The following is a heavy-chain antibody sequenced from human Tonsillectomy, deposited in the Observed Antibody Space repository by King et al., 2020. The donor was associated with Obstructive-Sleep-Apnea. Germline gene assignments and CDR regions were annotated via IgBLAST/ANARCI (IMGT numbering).Heavy chain of an antibody. J-gene: IGHJ4*02. V-gene: IGHV3-30-3*01. CDR2: LSNDGSNK. D-gene: IGHD6-19*01. Sequence: VQLVESGGGVVQPGRSLRLSCAASGFTFSSHAMHWVRQAPGKGLEWVAILSNDGSNKYYAGSVKGRITISRDNSKNTLYLQMNSLRAEDTAVYYCARGSTIAVAGGVEFDYWGQGTLVTVSS. CDR1: GFTFSSHA. CDR3: ARGSTIAVAGGVEFDY.